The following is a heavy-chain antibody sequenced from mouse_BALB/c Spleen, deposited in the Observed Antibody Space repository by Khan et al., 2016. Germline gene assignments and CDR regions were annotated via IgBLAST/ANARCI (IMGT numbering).Heavy chain of an antibody. CDR2: IDPYNDGT. D-gene: IGHD3-1*01. CDR3: ARVGCTGTYFDY. J-gene: IGHJ2*01. V-gene: IGHV1S136*01. Sequence: VQLQQSGPELVKPGASVKMSCKSSGYTFTSYVMHWVKQTPGQGLEWIGYIDPYNDGTKYNEKFKGKATLSSDKSSSTAYMELSSLTSEDSAVSCCARVGCTGTYFDYWGQGTTLTVSS. CDR1: GYTFTSYV.